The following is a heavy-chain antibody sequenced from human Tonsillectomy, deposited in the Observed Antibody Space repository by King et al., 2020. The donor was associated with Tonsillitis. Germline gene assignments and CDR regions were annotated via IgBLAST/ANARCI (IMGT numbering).Heavy chain of an antibody. CDR1: GGSISQSGCS. CDR2: IFYSGRT. D-gene: IGHD2-8*02. CDR3: ASRPCDTGDSFYGIFDY. J-gene: IGHJ4*02. V-gene: IGHV4-31*03. Sequence: VQLQESGPGLVQPSQTLSLTCTVSGGSISQSGCSWSWIRQHPAKGLEWLGSIFYSGRTYYNPAVRSRVVISSATSQNQFSLEMTSVTAADTAVYYCASRPCDTGDSFYGIFDYWSQGTLVTVSS.